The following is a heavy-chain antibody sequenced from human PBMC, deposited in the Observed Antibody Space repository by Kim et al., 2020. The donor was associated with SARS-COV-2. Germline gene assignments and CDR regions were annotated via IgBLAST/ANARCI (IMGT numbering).Heavy chain of an antibody. Sequence: GGSLRLSCAASGFTFDDYAMHWVRQVPGKGLEWVSGISWNSGSIGYADSVKGRFTISRDNAKNSLYLQMNSLRAEDTALYYCAKVGSGYDTNSPFDYWGQGTLVTVSS. CDR2: ISWNSGSI. D-gene: IGHD5-12*01. CDR1: GFTFDDYA. V-gene: IGHV3-9*01. J-gene: IGHJ4*02. CDR3: AKVGSGYDTNSPFDY.